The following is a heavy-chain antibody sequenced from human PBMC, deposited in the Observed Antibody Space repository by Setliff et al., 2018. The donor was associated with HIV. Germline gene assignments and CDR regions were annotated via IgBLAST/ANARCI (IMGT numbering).Heavy chain of an antibody. CDR3: ARVSITYWYSIPTFYYYYMDV. D-gene: IGHD2-15*01. Sequence: SETLSLTCTVSGGSIRSSSYYWGWIRQPPGKGLEWIGSIYYNGNTYYNPSLKSRVTISVDTSKNQFSLKLRSVTAADTAMYYCARVSITYWYSIPTFYYYYMDVWGKGTKVTVSS. V-gene: IGHV4-39*01. CDR2: IYYNGNT. J-gene: IGHJ6*03. CDR1: GGSIRSSSYY.